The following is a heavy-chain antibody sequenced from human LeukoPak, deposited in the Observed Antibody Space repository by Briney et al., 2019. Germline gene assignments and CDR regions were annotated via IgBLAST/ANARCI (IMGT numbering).Heavy chain of an antibody. CDR1: GFTFSSYE. CDR3: ARGYGSGSYYYYYGMDV. V-gene: IGHV3-48*03. D-gene: IGHD3-10*01. Sequence: GESLRLSCAASGFTFSSYEMNWVRQAPGKGLEWVSYISSSGSAIYYADSVKGRFTISRDNAKNSLYLQMNSLRAEDTAVYYCARGYGSGSYYYYYGMDVWGKGTTVTVSS. J-gene: IGHJ6*04. CDR2: ISSSGSAI.